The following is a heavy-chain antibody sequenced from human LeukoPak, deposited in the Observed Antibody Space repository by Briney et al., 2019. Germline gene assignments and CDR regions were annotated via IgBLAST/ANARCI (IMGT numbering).Heavy chain of an antibody. Sequence: GGSLRLSCEASGFTFSSYIMTWVRQAPGKGLEWVSTIKRNAEATFYADSVKGRFIISRDNSKSTLYLQLSSLRAEDTAVYYCAKAMSTDHYDSRGFYRVDFDSWGQGTLVTVSS. CDR2: IKRNAEAT. CDR3: AKAMSTDHYDSRGFYRVDFDS. V-gene: IGHV3-23*01. CDR1: GFTFSSYI. J-gene: IGHJ4*02. D-gene: IGHD3-22*01.